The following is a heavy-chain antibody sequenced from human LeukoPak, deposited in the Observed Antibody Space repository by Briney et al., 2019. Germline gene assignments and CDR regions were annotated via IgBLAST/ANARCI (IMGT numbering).Heavy chain of an antibody. Sequence: SETLSLTCAVYGGSFSGYYWSWIRQPPGKGLEWIGYIYYSGSTYYNPSLKSRVTISVDTSKNQFSLKLSSVTAADTAVYYCARDRGWGDSSGYYGWYYFDYWGQGTLVTVSS. CDR1: GGSFSGYY. CDR3: ARDRGWGDSSGYYGWYYFDY. V-gene: IGHV4-34*09. D-gene: IGHD3-22*01. J-gene: IGHJ4*02. CDR2: IYYSGST.